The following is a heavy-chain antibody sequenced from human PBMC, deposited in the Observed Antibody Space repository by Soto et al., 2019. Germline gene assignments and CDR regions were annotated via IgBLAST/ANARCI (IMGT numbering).Heavy chain of an antibody. CDR3: AREGGSGMDV. D-gene: IGHD3-16*01. V-gene: IGHV1-8*01. CDR2: MNPNSANT. J-gene: IGHJ6*02. CDR1: GYTFTSYD. Sequence: QVQLVQSGAEVKKPGASVKVSCKASGYTFTSYDLNWVRQATGQGLERMAWMNPNSANTGYAQKFDRRVTMTGNTAITAAYMELRSVRSEKTAVYCCAREGGSGMDVWGQGTTVTVSS.